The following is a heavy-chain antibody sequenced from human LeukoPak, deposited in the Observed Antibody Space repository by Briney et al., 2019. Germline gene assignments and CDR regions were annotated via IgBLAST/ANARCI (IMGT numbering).Heavy chain of an antibody. V-gene: IGHV3-30*02. J-gene: IGHJ4*02. Sequence: GGSLRLSCAASGFTFSSYGMHWVRQAPGKGLEWVAFIRYDGSNKYYADSVKGRFTISRDNSKNTLYLQMNSLRAEDTAVYYCARQPEPIRYFHWSPRYWGQGTLVTVSS. CDR2: IRYDGSNK. CDR1: GFTFSSYG. CDR3: ARQPEPIRYFHWSPRY. D-gene: IGHD3-9*01.